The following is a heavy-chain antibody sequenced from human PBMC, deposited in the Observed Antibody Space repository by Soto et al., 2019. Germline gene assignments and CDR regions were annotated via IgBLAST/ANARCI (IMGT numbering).Heavy chain of an antibody. V-gene: IGHV3-21*02. CDR3: ARDPYDFWSGPDY. J-gene: IGHJ4*02. CDR2: ISRSSTYI. D-gene: IGHD3-3*01. CDR1: GFTFSTYS. Sequence: EVQLVESGGGLVKPGGSLRLSCAASGFTFSTYSMNWVRQAPGKGLEWVSSISRSSTYIYYADSVRGRFTISRDNDKNSVYLQMDSLRAEDPAVYYCARDPYDFWSGPDYWGQVTLVTVSS.